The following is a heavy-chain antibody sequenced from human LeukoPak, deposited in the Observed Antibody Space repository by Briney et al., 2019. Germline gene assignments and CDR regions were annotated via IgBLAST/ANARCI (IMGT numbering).Heavy chain of an antibody. J-gene: IGHJ5*02. CDR3: AKIGRSSSRSKVAWFDP. CDR2: ISGSGGST. Sequence: PGGSLRLSCAASGFTFSSYAMSWVRQAPGKGLEWVSAISGSGGSTYYADSVKGRFTISRDNYKNTLYLQMKSLRAEDTAVYYCAKIGRSSSRSKVAWFDPCGRGNLVTVSS. D-gene: IGHD6-13*01. V-gene: IGHV3-23*01. CDR1: GFTFSSYA.